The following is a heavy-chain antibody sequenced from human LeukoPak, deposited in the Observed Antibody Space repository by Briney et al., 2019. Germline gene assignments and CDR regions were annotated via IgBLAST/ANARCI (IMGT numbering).Heavy chain of an antibody. J-gene: IGHJ4*02. CDR2: INPYNGNT. V-gene: IGHV1-18*01. Sequence: ASVKVSCKASGYTFKSYGISWARQAPGQGLEWMGWINPYNGNTNYAQKFRGRVTMTTDTSTSTAYMELRSLRSDDTAVYYCARDPDGARDFDHWGQGTLVTVSS. CDR3: ARDPDGARDFDH. D-gene: IGHD4/OR15-4a*01. CDR1: GYTFKSYG.